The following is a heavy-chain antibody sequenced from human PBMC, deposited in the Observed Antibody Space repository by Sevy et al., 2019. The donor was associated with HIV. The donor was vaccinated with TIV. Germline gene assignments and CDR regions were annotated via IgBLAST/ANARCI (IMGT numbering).Heavy chain of an antibody. CDR1: GGTFSSYA. J-gene: IGHJ3*02. Sequence: ASVKVSCKASGGTFSSYAISWVRQAPGQGLEWMGGIIPIFGTANYAKKFQGRVTITGEKSTGTVYMELSSLRSEDTAVYYCARGGANARGVIITNSDAFDIWGQGTMVTVSS. CDR2: IIPIFGTA. D-gene: IGHD3-10*02. V-gene: IGHV1-69*06. CDR3: ARGGANARGVIITNSDAFDI.